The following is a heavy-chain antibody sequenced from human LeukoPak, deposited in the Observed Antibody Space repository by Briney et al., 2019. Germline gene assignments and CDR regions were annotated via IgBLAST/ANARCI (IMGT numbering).Heavy chain of an antibody. D-gene: IGHD1-26*01. CDR3: ATDNGGTYYNDAFDV. CDR2: ISGGGGGP. Sequence: PGGSLSPSCGASGFAFITYGMSWVRQAPGTGLEWVSGISGGGGGPLYADSVKGRFTISRDNSKNTLSLQMDSLRVEDTAVYYCATDNGGTYYNDAFDVWGQGTPVTVSS. V-gene: IGHV3-23*01. J-gene: IGHJ3*01. CDR1: GFAFITYG.